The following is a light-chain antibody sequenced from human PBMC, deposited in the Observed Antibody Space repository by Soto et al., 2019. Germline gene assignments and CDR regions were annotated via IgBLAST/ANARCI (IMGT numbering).Light chain of an antibody. J-gene: IGKJ1*01. CDR3: MQGTHWPRT. CDR2: KVS. Sequence: DVVMTQSPLSLPVTLGQPASISCRSNESLVHSDGIAYFSWFQQRSGQSPRRLIYKVSNRDSGVPDRFSGSGSGANFTLNISRVEAEDVGVYYCMQGTHWPRTFGQGTKVDI. CDR1: ESLVHSDGIAY. V-gene: IGKV2-30*02.